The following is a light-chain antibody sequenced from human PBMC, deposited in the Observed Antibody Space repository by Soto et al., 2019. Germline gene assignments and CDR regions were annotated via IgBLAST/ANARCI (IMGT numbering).Light chain of an antibody. J-gene: IGLJ1*01. Sequence: QSVLTQPPSASGSFGQSVTISCTGTSREFGGYNYVSWYQQHPGKAPKLMIYEVSERPSGVPDRFSGSKSGNTASLTVSGLQADDEADYYCSSYSGTNYHYVFGTGTKVTVL. V-gene: IGLV2-8*01. CDR2: EVS. CDR3: SSYSGTNYHYV. CDR1: SREFGGYNY.